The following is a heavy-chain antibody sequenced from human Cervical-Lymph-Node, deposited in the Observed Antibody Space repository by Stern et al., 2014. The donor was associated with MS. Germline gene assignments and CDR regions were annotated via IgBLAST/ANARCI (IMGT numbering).Heavy chain of an antibody. CDR2: IIPIFDVA. D-gene: IGHD6-19*01. CDR1: GGAFSSYT. Sequence: VQLEESGTEVKKPGSSVKISCHASGGAFSSYTSSWVRQAVGQGPEWMGGIIPIFDVANYAQKFQGRVTISEDAVNHLIYMELSSLDPDDTATYYCAREAGHWFGPWGQGTHVVVS. CDR3: AREAGHWFGP. V-gene: IGHV1-69*01. J-gene: IGHJ5*02.